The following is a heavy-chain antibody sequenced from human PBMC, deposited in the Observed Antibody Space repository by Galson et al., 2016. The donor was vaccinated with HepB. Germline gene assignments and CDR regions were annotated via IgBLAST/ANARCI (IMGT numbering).Heavy chain of an antibody. CDR2: ISWNSGRI. CDR1: GVTFADYA. CDR3: AKATSGSAYGSRYFQH. J-gene: IGHJ1*01. D-gene: IGHD3-10*01. Sequence: SLRLSCAASGVTFADYAIHWVRQAPGKGLEWVSGISWNSGRIAYADSVKGRFTISRDNAKNSLYLQMNSLRAEDTAFYYCAKATSGSAYGSRYFQHWGQGTLVIVSS. V-gene: IGHV3-9*01.